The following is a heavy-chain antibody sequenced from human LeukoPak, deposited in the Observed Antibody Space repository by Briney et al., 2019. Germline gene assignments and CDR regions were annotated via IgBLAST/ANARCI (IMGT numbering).Heavy chain of an antibody. CDR3: ARDQVGFVDFWSGYSPGLYYYYGMDV. D-gene: IGHD3-3*01. CDR1: GFTFSDYY. V-gene: IGHV3-11*04. Sequence: GGSLRLSCAASGFTFSDYYMSWIRQAPGKGLEWVSYISSSGSTIYYADSVKGRFTISRDNAKNSLYLQMNSLRAEDTAVYYCARDQVGFVDFWSGYSPGLYYYYGMDVWGQGTTVTVSS. CDR2: ISSSGSTI. J-gene: IGHJ6*02.